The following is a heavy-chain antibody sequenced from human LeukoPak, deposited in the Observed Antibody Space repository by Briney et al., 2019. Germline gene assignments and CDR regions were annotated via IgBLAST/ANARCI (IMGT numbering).Heavy chain of an antibody. CDR3: ARGGSGYDSFYYYGMDV. J-gene: IGHJ6*02. Sequence: SETLSLTCAVSGGSISSYYWSWIRQPPGKGLEWIGYIYDSGSTNYNPSLKSRVTISVDTSKNQFSLKLSSVTAADTAVYYCARGGSGYDSFYYYGMDVWGQGTSVTVSS. CDR1: GGSISSYY. D-gene: IGHD5-12*01. CDR2: IYDSGST. V-gene: IGHV4-59*01.